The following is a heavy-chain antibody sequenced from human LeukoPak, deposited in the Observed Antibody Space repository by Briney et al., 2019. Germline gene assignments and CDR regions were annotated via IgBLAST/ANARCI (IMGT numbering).Heavy chain of an antibody. CDR2: ISSSSSYI. CDR1: GFTFSSYS. CDR3: ARDFTAAAGTDYFDY. Sequence: GGSLRLSCAASGFTFSSYSMNWVRQAPGKGLEWVSSISSSSSYIYYADSVKGRFTISRDNSKNTLYLQMNSLRAEDTAVYYCARDFTAAAGTDYFDYWGQGTLVTVSS. V-gene: IGHV3-21*01. J-gene: IGHJ4*02. D-gene: IGHD6-13*01.